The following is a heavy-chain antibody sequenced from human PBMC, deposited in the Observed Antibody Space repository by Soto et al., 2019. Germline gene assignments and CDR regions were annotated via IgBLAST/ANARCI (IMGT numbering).Heavy chain of an antibody. CDR2: IKRDGSTT. J-gene: IGHJ6*03. CDR1: GFTFSDYW. V-gene: IGHV3-74*01. Sequence: EVQLVESGGGLVQPGGSLRLSCAASGFTFSDYWMHWVRQAPGKGLEWVSRIKRDGSTTNYADSVKGRFIISRDNAKNTLYLEMNSLRVEDTADYYCARGALNYYYEDVWGKGTTVTVSS. CDR3: ARGALNYYYEDV.